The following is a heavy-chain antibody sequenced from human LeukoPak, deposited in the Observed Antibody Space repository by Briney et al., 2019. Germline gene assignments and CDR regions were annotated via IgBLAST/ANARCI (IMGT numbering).Heavy chain of an antibody. CDR3: AKVSGSG. V-gene: IGHV3-30*04. Sequence: PGRSLRLSCAASGFTFSSYAMHWVRQAPGKGLEWVAVISYDGSNKYYADSVKGRFTISRDNSKNTLYLQMNSLRAEDTAVYYCAKVSGSGWGQGTLVTVSS. CDR1: GFTFSSYA. J-gene: IGHJ4*02. CDR2: ISYDGSNK. D-gene: IGHD6-19*01.